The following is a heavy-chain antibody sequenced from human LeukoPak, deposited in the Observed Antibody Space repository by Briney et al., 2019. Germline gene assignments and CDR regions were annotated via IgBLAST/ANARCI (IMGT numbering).Heavy chain of an antibody. V-gene: IGHV3-7*01. J-gene: IGHJ3*02. CDR2: IKEDGGDQ. Sequence: GGSLRLSCEASGFTFSGYRMTWVRQAPGKGLEWVANIKEDGGDQYYVDSVKGRFTISRDNAKNSVYLQMNSLRVEDSAVYHCARGSIWMDAFDIWSQGTMVTVSS. CDR1: GFTFSGYR. CDR3: ARGSIWMDAFDI. D-gene: IGHD2-2*03.